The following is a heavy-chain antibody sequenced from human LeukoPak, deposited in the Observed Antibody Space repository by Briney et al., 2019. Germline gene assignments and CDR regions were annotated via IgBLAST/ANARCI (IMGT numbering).Heavy chain of an antibody. Sequence: PSETLSLTCTVSGGSISSYYWSWIRQPPGKGLEWIGYICYSGSPNYNPSLKSRVTISVDTSKNQFSLKLRSVTAADAAVYYCARHASSNWFDPWGQGTLVTVSS. CDR1: GGSISSYY. D-gene: IGHD3-10*01. CDR2: ICYSGSP. V-gene: IGHV4-59*08. J-gene: IGHJ5*02. CDR3: ARHASSNWFDP.